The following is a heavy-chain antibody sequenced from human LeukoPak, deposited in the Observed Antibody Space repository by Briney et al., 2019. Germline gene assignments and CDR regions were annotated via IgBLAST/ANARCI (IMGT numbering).Heavy chain of an antibody. V-gene: IGHV4-34*01. D-gene: IGHD3-22*01. Sequence: SETLSLTCAVYGGPFSGYYWSWIRQPPGKGLEWIGEINHSGSTNYNPSLKSRVTISVDTSKNQFSLKLSSVTAADTAVYYCARGRKNYYDSSGYYYWGQGTLVTVSS. CDR2: INHSGST. J-gene: IGHJ4*02. CDR1: GGPFSGYY. CDR3: ARGRKNYYDSSGYYY.